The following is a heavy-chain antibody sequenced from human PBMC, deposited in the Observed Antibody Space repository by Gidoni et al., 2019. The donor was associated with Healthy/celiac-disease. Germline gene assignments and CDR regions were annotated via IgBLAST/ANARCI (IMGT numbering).Heavy chain of an antibody. Sequence: QVQLQESGPGLVKPSQTLSLTCTVSGGPICSGGYYWSWIRQHPGKGLEWIGYIYYSGSTYYNPSLKSRVTISVDTSKNQFSLKLSSVTAADTAVYYCASSPLKIETAAFDYWGQGTLVTVSS. J-gene: IGHJ4*02. V-gene: IGHV4-31*03. CDR1: GGPICSGGYY. D-gene: IGHD6-13*01. CDR3: ASSPLKIETAAFDY. CDR2: IYYSGST.